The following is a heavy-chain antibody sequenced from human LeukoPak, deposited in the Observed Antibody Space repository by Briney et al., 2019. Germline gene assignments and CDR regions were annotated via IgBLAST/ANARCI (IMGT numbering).Heavy chain of an antibody. CDR1: GYTFTGYY. Sequence: ASVKVSCKASGYTFTGYYMHWVRQAPGQGLEWMGWINPNSGGTNYAQKFQGRVTVTRDTSISTAYMELSRLRSDDTAVYYCARTIGGYCSGGSCYSEYAYWGQGTLVTVSS. CDR3: ARTIGGYCSGGSCYSEYAY. J-gene: IGHJ4*02. V-gene: IGHV1-2*02. CDR2: INPNSGGT. D-gene: IGHD2-15*01.